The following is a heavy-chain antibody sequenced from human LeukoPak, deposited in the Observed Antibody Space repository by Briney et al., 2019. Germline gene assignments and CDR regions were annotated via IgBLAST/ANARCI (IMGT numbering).Heavy chain of an antibody. D-gene: IGHD2-21*02. CDR3: ARTRLRGDPFVD. Sequence: PSETLSLTCTVSGDSMSSGGYYWSWIRQHPGKGLEWIGYIFSTGNTYYNPSLKSRLTISVDTSKNRFSLQLSFVTAADTAVYYCARTRLRGDPFVDWGQGTLVTVSS. CDR1: GDSMSSGGYY. V-gene: IGHV4-31*03. J-gene: IGHJ4*02. CDR2: IFSTGNT.